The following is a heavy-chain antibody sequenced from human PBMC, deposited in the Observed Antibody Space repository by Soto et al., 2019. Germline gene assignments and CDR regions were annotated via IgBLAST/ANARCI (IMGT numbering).Heavy chain of an antibody. Sequence: GASVKVSCKASGYTFTGYFMHWVRQAPGQGLEWMGWINPNSGGTNCTQKFQGRVTMTRDTSISTAYTEMSRLRSDDTGVYYCARGLAVAGPVANDAFDIWGQGTMVT. CDR1: GYTFTGYF. D-gene: IGHD6-19*01. CDR3: ARGLAVAGPVANDAFDI. V-gene: IGHV1-2*02. CDR2: INPNSGGT. J-gene: IGHJ3*02.